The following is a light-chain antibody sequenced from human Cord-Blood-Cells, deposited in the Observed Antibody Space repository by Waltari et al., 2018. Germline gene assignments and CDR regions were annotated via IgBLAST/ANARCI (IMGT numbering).Light chain of an antibody. V-gene: IGLV2-23*01. CDR3: CSYAGSSTLV. CDR1: SSEVGSYTL. CDR2: EGS. Sequence: QSALTQPASVSGSPGQSITISCTGTSSEVGSYTLVSWYQPHPGKAPKLMIYEGSKRPSGVSNRCSGSKSGNTASLTISGLQAEDEADYYCCSYAGSSTLVFGGGTKLTVL. J-gene: IGLJ2*01.